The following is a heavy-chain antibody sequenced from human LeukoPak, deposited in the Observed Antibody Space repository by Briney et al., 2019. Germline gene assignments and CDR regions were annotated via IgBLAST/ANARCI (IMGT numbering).Heavy chain of an antibody. CDR3: ARERGVAGKNYYGMDV. Sequence: GSLRLSCAASGFTFSSYAMHWVRHAPGKGLEWVAVISYDGSNKYYADSVKGRFTISRDNSKNTLYLQMNSLRAEDTAVYYCARERGVAGKNYYGMDVWGQGTTVTVSS. CDR1: GFTFSSYA. CDR2: ISYDGSNK. V-gene: IGHV3-30-3*01. J-gene: IGHJ6*02. D-gene: IGHD6-19*01.